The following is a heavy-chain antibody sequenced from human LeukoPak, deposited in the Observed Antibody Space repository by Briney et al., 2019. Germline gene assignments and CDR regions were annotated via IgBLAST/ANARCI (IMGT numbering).Heavy chain of an antibody. J-gene: IGHJ4*02. CDR3: ARDRQFTYYYDSSGYYFDY. CDR1: GFTFSSYA. Sequence: AGSLSLSCAASGFTFSSYAMHWVSQAPGKGLEWVAVISYDGSNKYYADSVKGRFTISRDNSKNTLYLQMNSLRAEDTAVYYCARDRQFTYYYDSSGYYFDYWGQGTLVRVSS. D-gene: IGHD3-22*01. V-gene: IGHV3-30-3*01. CDR2: ISYDGSNK.